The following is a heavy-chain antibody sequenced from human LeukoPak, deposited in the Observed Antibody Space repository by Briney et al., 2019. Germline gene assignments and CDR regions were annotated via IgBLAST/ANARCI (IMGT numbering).Heavy chain of an antibody. CDR3: AKDRNRGPSGNYYSYYFDY. D-gene: IGHD1-26*01. CDR1: GFTFSSYW. V-gene: IGHV3-74*01. Sequence: GGSLRLSCAVSGFTFSSYWMHWVRQAPGKGLVWVSRIDRDGSRINYADSVKGRFTISRDNGKNTLFLQMNSLRAEDTAVYYCAKDRNRGPSGNYYSYYFDYWGQRTLVTVSS. J-gene: IGHJ4*02. CDR2: IDRDGSRI.